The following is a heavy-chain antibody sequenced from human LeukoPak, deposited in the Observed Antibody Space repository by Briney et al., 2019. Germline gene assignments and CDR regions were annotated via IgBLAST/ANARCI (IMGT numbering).Heavy chain of an antibody. V-gene: IGHV4-34*01. CDR3: ARHLRWLHPYFDY. CDR1: GGSFSGYY. CDR2: INHSGST. Sequence: SETLSLTCAVYGGSFSGYYWSWIRQPPGKGLEWIGEINHSGSTNYNPSLKSRVTISVDTSKNQFSLKLSSVTAADTAVYYCARHLRWLHPYFDYWGQGTLVTVSS. J-gene: IGHJ4*02. D-gene: IGHD5-24*01.